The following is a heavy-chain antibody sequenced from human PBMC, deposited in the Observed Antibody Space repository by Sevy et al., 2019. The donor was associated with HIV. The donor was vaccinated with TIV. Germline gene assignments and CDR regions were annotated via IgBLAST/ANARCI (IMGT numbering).Heavy chain of an antibody. V-gene: IGHV3-23*01. J-gene: IGHJ6*02. D-gene: IGHD2-2*01. CDR3: AKVDVVVPVADYGMDV. Sequence: EGSLRLSCAASGFTFSNYAMSWVRQAPGKGLEWVSSISRSGGSTYYADSVKGRFTISRDNSKNTLYLQMNSLRAEDTAVYYCAKVDVVVPVADYGMDVWGQWTTVTVSS. CDR2: ISRSGGST. CDR1: GFTFSNYA.